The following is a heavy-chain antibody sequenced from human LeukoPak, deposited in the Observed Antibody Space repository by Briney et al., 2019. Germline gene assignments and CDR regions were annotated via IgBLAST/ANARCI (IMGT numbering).Heavy chain of an antibody. V-gene: IGHV3-23*01. J-gene: IGHJ6*02. Sequence: GGSLRLSCAASGFTFSSYAMSWVRQAPGKGLEWVSAISGSGGSTYYADSVEGRFTISRDNSKNTLYLQMNSLRAEDTAVYYCANLDTAMVYYYGMDVWGQGTTVTVSS. CDR3: ANLDTAMVYYYGMDV. D-gene: IGHD5-18*01. CDR1: GFTFSSYA. CDR2: ISGSGGST.